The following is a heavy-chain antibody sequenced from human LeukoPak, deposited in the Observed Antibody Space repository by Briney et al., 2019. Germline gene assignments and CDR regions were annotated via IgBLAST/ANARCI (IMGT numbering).Heavy chain of an antibody. CDR3: ARDWSSGWDRGFFDY. D-gene: IGHD6-19*01. J-gene: IGHJ4*02. CDR2: ISYDGSNK. V-gene: IGHV3-30*03. CDR1: GFTFSSYG. Sequence: PGRSLRLSCAASGFTFSSYGMHWVRQAPGKGLEWVAVISYDGSNKYYADSVKGRFTISRDNSKNTLYLQMNSLRAEDTAVYYCARDWSSGWDRGFFDYWGQGTLVTVSS.